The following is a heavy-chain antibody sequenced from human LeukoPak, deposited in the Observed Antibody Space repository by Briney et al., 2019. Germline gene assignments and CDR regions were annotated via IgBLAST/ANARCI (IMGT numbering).Heavy chain of an antibody. CDR1: GGSISSGGYY. J-gene: IGHJ6*02. V-gene: IGHV4-31*03. Sequence: PSQTLSLTCTVSGGSISSGGYYWSWIRQHPGKGLEWIGYIYYSGSTYYNSSLKSRVTISVDTSKNQFSLKLSSVTAADTAVYYCARGYDFWSGSSYGMDVWGQGTTVTVSS. D-gene: IGHD3-3*01. CDR2: IYYSGST. CDR3: ARGYDFWSGSSYGMDV.